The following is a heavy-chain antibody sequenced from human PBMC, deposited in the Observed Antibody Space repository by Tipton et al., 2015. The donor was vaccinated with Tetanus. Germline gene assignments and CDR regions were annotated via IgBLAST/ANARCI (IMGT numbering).Heavy chain of an antibody. CDR1: GDSIRSEDYY. V-gene: IGHV4-30-4*01. CDR2: IYYSGST. D-gene: IGHD2-2*01. CDR3: ARLTCSSPSCYYYYYYYVDV. J-gene: IGHJ6*03. Sequence: TLSLTCSVSGDSIRSEDYYWGWIRQSPGKGLEWLGYIYYSGSTYHNPSLKSRVSISLDASKNQFSLSFNSVTAADSATYYCARLTCSSPSCYYYYYYYVDVWGTGTAVAVSS.